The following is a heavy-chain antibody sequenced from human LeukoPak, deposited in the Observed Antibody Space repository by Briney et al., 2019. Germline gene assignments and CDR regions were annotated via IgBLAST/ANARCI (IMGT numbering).Heavy chain of an antibody. CDR1: GFTFSSYW. J-gene: IGHJ4*02. Sequence: GGSLRLSCAASGFTFSSYWMSWVRQAPGKGLEWVANIKQDGSEKYYVDSVKGRFTISRDNAKNSLYLQMNSLRAEDAAVYYCARGVWFGVLDYWGQGTLVTVSS. CDR3: ARGVWFGVLDY. D-gene: IGHD3-10*01. V-gene: IGHV3-7*01. CDR2: IKQDGSEK.